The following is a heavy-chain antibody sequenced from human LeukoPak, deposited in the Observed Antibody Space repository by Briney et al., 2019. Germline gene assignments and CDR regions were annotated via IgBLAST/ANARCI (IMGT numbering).Heavy chain of an antibody. Sequence: GGSQRLSCAASGFTFSSYWMSWVRQAPGKGLEWVANIKQDGSEKYYVDSVKGRFTISRDNAKNPLYLQMNSLRAEDTAVYYCARVGYSSSWYYDYYYYGMDVWGQGTTVTVSS. J-gene: IGHJ6*02. CDR1: GFTFSSYW. CDR2: IKQDGSEK. V-gene: IGHV3-7*01. CDR3: ARVGYSSSWYYDYYYYGMDV. D-gene: IGHD6-13*01.